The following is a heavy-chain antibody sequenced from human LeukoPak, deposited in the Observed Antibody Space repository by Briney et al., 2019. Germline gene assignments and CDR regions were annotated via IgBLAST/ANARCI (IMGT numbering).Heavy chain of an antibody. V-gene: IGHV4-59*01. D-gene: IGHD5-24*01. CDR1: GGSITNYY. J-gene: IGHJ2*01. CDR3: ARPGRQDAYNGHYWYFDL. Sequence: SETLSLTCTVSGGSITNYYWNWIRQPPGKDLEWIGCVSYSGRTHYSSALKSRVTISVDTSKNQFSLNLRSVTAADMAVYYCARPGRQDAYNGHYWYFDLWGRGTLVTVSS. CDR2: VSYSGRT.